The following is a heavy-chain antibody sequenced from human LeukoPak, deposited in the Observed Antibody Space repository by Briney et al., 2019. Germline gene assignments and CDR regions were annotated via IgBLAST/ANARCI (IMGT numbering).Heavy chain of an antibody. CDR2: INPNSGGT. J-gene: IGHJ4*02. CDR3: AGYCSSTSCYFDDY. D-gene: IGHD2-2*01. Sequence: ASVKVSCKASGYTFTGYYMHWVRQAPGQGLEWMGWINPNSGGTNYAQKLQGRVTMTRDTSISTAYMELSRLRSDDTAVYYCAGYCSSTSCYFDDYWGQGTLVTVSS. CDR1: GYTFTGYY. V-gene: IGHV1-2*02.